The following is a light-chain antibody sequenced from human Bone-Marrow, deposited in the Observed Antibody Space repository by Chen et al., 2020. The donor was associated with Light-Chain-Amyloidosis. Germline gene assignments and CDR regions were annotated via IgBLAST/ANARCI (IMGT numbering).Light chain of an antibody. CDR1: RSNIGTYT. Sequence: QSVLTQPPSASGTPGRRVTISCSGSRSNIGTYTVNWYQQLPGTAPRLLIYSNNQRPSGVPARFSGSKSGTSASLAISWLQSEDEADYFCAAWDDSLDEVVFGGGTKLTVL. CDR3: AAWDDSLDEVV. V-gene: IGLV1-44*01. CDR2: SNN. J-gene: IGLJ2*01.